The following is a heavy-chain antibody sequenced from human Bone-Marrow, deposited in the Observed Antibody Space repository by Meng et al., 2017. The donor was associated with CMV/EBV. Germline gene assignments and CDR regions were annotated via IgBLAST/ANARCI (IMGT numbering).Heavy chain of an antibody. D-gene: IGHD2-21*02. Sequence: GGSLRLSCAASGFTFSSYAMHWVRQAPGKGLEWVAVISYDGSNKYYADSVKGRFTISRDNSKNTLYLQMNSLRAEDTAVYYCARVKPTAIIHDAFEILGQGTMVTVSS. CDR1: GFTFSSYA. J-gene: IGHJ3*02. CDR3: ARVKPTAIIHDAFEI. CDR2: ISYDGSNK. V-gene: IGHV3-30*04.